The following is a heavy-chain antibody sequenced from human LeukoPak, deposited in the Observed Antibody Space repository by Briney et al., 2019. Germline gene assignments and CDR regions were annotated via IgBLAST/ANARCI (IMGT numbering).Heavy chain of an antibody. CDR2: ISAYNGNT. CDR3: ATEYYDILTGYWSDY. V-gene: IGHV1-18*01. J-gene: IGHJ4*02. CDR1: GYTFTSYG. D-gene: IGHD3-9*01. Sequence: ASVKVSCKASGYTFTSYGISWVRQAPGQGLEWMGWISAYNGNTNYAQKLQGRVTMTTDTSTSTAYMELRSLRSDDTAVYYCATEYYDILTGYWSDYWGQGTLVTVSS.